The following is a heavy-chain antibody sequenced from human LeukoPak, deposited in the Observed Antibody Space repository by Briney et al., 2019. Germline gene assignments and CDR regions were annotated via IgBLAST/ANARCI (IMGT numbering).Heavy chain of an antibody. D-gene: IGHD6-19*01. Sequence: SETLSLTCAVYGGSFSGYYWSWIRQPPGKGLEWIGEINHSGSTNYNPSLKSRVTISVDTSKNQFSLKLSSVTAADTAVYYCATYSSGWSYFDYWGQGTLVTVPS. J-gene: IGHJ4*02. CDR1: GGSFSGYY. CDR2: INHSGST. CDR3: ATYSSGWSYFDY. V-gene: IGHV4-34*01.